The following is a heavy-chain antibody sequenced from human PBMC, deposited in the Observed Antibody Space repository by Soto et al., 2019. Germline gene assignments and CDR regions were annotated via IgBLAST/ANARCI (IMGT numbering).Heavy chain of an antibody. CDR2: IFHSGTT. CDR1: GGSISSPGYY. V-gene: IGHV4-31*03. Sequence: QVRLQESGPGLVKPSKTLFLTCSVSGGSISSPGYYWTWIRQQPGKSLEWIGHIFHSGTTSYNPSLQSRVTISSETSENQFSLNLTSVTAADTAVYFCATGRWGAYGSPAGWFAPWGRGTLVSVSS. D-gene: IGHD3-16*01. CDR3: ATGRWGAYGSPAGWFAP. J-gene: IGHJ5*02.